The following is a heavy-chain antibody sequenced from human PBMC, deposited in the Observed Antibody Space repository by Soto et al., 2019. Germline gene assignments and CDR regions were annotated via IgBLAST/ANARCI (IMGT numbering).Heavy chain of an antibody. CDR1: GFSLSTTEVG. Sequence: QITLKESGPTLVKPTQTLTLTCTFSGFSLSTTEVGVAWIRQPPGKALEWLALIYWDDDKRYSPSLKSRLTXTXATSKNQVVLRMTNVDPVDTATYYCAHRFDWYYFDYWGQGILVTVSS. CDR2: IYWDDDK. CDR3: AHRFDWYYFDY. J-gene: IGHJ4*02. V-gene: IGHV2-5*02. D-gene: IGHD3-9*01.